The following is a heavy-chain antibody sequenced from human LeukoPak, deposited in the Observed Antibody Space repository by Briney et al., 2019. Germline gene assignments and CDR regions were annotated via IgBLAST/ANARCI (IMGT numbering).Heavy chain of an antibody. CDR1: GYTFTSYD. Sequence: ASVKVSCKASGYTFTSYDINWVRQATGQGLEWMGWMNPNSGNTGYAQKFQGRVTMTRNTSISTAYMELSSLRSEGTAVYYCATTVFTGVYCYYGMDVWGQGTTVTVSS. CDR2: MNPNSGNT. V-gene: IGHV1-8*01. J-gene: IGHJ6*02. D-gene: IGHD4-23*01. CDR3: ATTVFTGVYCYYGMDV.